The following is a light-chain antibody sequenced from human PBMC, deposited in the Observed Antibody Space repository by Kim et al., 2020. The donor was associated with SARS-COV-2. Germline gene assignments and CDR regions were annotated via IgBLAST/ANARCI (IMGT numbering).Light chain of an antibody. J-gene: IGKJ2*01. Sequence: VLPGERATLSCRASQSVNSNLAWYQQKPGQAPRLLIYSASTRATDIPARFSGSGSGTEFTLTISSLQSEDFAVYFCQQYINWPLYTFGQGTKLEI. CDR3: QQYINWPLYT. CDR1: QSVNSN. V-gene: IGKV3-15*01. CDR2: SAS.